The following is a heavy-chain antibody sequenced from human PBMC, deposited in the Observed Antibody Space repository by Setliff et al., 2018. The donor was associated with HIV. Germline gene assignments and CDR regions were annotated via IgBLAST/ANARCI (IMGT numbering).Heavy chain of an antibody. CDR2: MNPNSGNT. Sequence: ASVKVSCKASGSTFPSYDINWVRQATGRGPEWMGWMNPNSGNTVYAQKFQGRVTMTRNTSISTAYMELSSLRSEETAVYYCASSWSRVPYYGMDVWGQGITVTVSS. J-gene: IGHJ6*02. V-gene: IGHV1-8*01. D-gene: IGHD6-13*01. CDR3: ASSWSRVPYYGMDV. CDR1: GSTFPSYD.